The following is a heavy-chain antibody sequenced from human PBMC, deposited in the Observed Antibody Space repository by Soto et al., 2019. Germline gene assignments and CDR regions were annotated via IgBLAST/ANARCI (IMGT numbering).Heavy chain of an antibody. J-gene: IGHJ5*02. CDR1: GGTFSSYA. D-gene: IGHD6-13*01. V-gene: IGHV1-69*13. CDR3: AREAAAGTSDWFDP. CDR2: IIPIFGTA. Sequence: SVKVSCKASGGTFSSYAISWVRQAPGQGLEWMGGIIPIFGTANYAQKFQDRVTITADESTSTAYMELSSLRSEDTAVYYCAREAAAGTSDWFDPWGQGTLVTVSS.